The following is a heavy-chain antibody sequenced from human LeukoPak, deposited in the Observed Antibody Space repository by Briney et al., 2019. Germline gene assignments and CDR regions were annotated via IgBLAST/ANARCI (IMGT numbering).Heavy chain of an antibody. CDR2: FDPEDGET. V-gene: IGHV1-24*01. J-gene: IGHJ5*02. Sequence: ASVKVSCKVSGYTLTELSMHWVRQAPGKGLEWMGGFDPEDGETIYAQKFQGRVTMTEDTSTDTAYMELSSLRSEDTAVYYCATAVSGDYWFDPWGQGALVIVSS. CDR1: GYTLTELS. D-gene: IGHD4-17*01. CDR3: ATAVSGDYWFDP.